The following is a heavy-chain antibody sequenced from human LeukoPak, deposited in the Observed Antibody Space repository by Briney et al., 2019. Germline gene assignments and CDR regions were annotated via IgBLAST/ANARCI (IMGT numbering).Heavy chain of an antibody. CDR2: INPGGSSI. CDR3: ARSNQADDY. Sequence: PGRSPRLSCAASGFTFSSYWMHWVRQVPGKGLVWVARINPGGSSITYADSVKGRFTISGDNAKNTLYLQMDSLRAEDTGVYYCARSNQADDYWGQGTLVTVSS. V-gene: IGHV3-74*01. J-gene: IGHJ4*02. D-gene: IGHD1-14*01. CDR1: GFTFSSYW.